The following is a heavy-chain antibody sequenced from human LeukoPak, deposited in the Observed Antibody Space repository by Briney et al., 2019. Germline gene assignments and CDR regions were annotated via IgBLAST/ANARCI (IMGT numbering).Heavy chain of an antibody. Sequence: SETLSLTCTVSGGSISSSSYYWGWIRQPPGKGLEWIGSIYYSGSTYYNPSLKSRVTISVDTSKNQFSLKLSSVTAADTAVYYCARGRLCSGGSCPLAEAWFDPWGQGTLVTVSS. D-gene: IGHD2-15*01. V-gene: IGHV4-39*07. CDR3: ARGRLCSGGSCPLAEAWFDP. CDR2: IYYSGST. CDR1: GGSISSSSYY. J-gene: IGHJ5*02.